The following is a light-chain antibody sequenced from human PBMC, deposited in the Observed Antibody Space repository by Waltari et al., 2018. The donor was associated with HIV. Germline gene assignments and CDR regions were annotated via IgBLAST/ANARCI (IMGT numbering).Light chain of an antibody. J-gene: IGLJ1*01. V-gene: IGLV2-14*01. Sequence: QSALTQPASVSGSPGQSITISCTGTSSDVGGSNYVSWYQQHPGKAPKLMIYEVSNRPSGVSNRSSGSKPGNTASLTSSGLQAEDEADDYCSSYTSSSTLDYVFGTGTKVTVL. CDR3: SSYTSSSTLDYV. CDR2: EVS. CDR1: SSDVGGSNY.